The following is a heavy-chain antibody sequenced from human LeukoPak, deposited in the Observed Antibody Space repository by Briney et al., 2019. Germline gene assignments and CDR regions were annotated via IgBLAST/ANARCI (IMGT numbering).Heavy chain of an antibody. J-gene: IGHJ5*02. CDR1: GGSISSYY. CDR3: ARVMITFGGVIVNWFDP. Sequence: SETLSLTCTVSGGSISSYYWSWIRQPPGKGLEWIGYIYYSGSTNYNPSLKSRVTISVDTSKNQFSLKLSSVTAADTAVYYCARVMITFGGVIVNWFDPWGQGTLVTVSS. CDR2: IYYSGST. V-gene: IGHV4-59*01. D-gene: IGHD3-16*02.